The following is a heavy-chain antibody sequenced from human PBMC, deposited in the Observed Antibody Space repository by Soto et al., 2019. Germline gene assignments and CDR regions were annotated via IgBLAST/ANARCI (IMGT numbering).Heavy chain of an antibody. CDR1: GYTFTSYA. CDR2: INAGNGNT. V-gene: IGHV1-3*01. J-gene: IGHJ6*02. CDR3: ASVRYYYDSSGYYSSPYYYYYGMDV. Sequence: ASVKVSCKASGYTFTSYAMHWVRQAPGQRLEWMGWINAGNGNTKYSQKFQGRVTMTTDTSTSTAYMELRSLRSDDTAVYYCASVRYYYDSSGYYSSPYYYYYGMDVWGQGTTVTVSS. D-gene: IGHD3-22*01.